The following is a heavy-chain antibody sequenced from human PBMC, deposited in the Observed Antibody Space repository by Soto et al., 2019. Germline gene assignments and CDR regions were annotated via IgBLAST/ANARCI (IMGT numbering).Heavy chain of an antibody. J-gene: IGHJ5*02. V-gene: IGHV1-69*13. Sequence: GASVKLYCNASGGTFSSYAISWVRQAPGQGLEWMGGIIPIFGTANYAQKFQGRVTITADESTSTAYMELSSLRSEDTAVYYCARESRWDPWGQGTLLTVSS. CDR1: GGTFSSYA. D-gene: IGHD4-17*01. CDR3: ARESRWDP. CDR2: IIPIFGTA.